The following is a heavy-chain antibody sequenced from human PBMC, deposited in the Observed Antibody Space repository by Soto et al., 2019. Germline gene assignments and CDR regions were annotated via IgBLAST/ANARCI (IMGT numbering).Heavy chain of an antibody. D-gene: IGHD3-3*01. V-gene: IGHV3-23*01. CDR2: ISGSGGST. J-gene: IGHJ6*02. CDR1: GFTFSSYA. CDR3: AKVWHXDFWSGYRASYYYGMDV. Sequence: GGSLRLSCAASGFTFSSYAMSWVRQAPGKGLEWVSAISGSGGSTYYADSVKGRFTISRDNSKNTLYLQMNSLRAEDTAVYYCAKVWHXDFWSGYRASYYYGMDVWGQGTTVTVSS.